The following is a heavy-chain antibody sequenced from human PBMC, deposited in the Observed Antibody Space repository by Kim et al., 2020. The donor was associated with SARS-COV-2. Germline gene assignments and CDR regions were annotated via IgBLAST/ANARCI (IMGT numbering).Heavy chain of an antibody. J-gene: IGHJ4*02. V-gene: IGHV4-59*13. CDR1: GGSISSYY. CDR3: AREVAVAGTIDY. D-gene: IGHD6-19*01. CDR2: IYYSGST. Sequence: SETLSLTCTVSGGSISSYYWSWIRQPPGKGLEWIGYIYYSGSTNYNPSLKSRVTISVDTSKNQFSLKLSSVTAADTAVYYCAREVAVAGTIDYWGQGTLVTVSS.